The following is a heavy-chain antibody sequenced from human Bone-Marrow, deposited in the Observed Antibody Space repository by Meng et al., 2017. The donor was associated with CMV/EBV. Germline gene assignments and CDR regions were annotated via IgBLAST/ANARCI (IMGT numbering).Heavy chain of an antibody. CDR3: ARGVGHGYDFAFDT. J-gene: IGHJ5*02. D-gene: IGHD5-12*01. CDR1: GGSFSGYY. V-gene: IGHV4-34*01. CDR2: INHSGST. Sequence: SETLSLTCAVYGGSFSGYYWSWIRQPPGKGLEWIGEINHSGSTNYNPSLKSRVTISVDTSKNQFSLKLSSVTAADTAVYYCARGVGHGYDFAFDTWGQGTLVTVYS.